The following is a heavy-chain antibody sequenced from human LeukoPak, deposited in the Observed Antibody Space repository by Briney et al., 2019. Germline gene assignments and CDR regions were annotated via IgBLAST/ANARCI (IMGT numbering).Heavy chain of an antibody. CDR1: GGSISSYY. D-gene: IGHD6-13*01. CDR2: IYCSGST. V-gene: IGHV4-59*12. CDR3: ARDHGEGIAAAASFDY. J-gene: IGHJ4*02. Sequence: SETLSLTCTVSGGSISSYYWSWIRQPPGKGLEWIGSIYCSGSTYYNPSLKSRVTISVDTSKNQFSLKLSSVTAADTAVYYCARDHGEGIAAAASFDYWGQGTLVTVSS.